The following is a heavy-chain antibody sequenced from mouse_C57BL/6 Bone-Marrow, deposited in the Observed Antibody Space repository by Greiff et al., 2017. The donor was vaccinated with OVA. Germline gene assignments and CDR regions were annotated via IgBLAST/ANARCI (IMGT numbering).Heavy chain of an antibody. Sequence: EVHLVESGGGLVKPGGSLKLSCAASGFTFSSYAMSWVRQTPEKRLEWVATISDGGSYTYYPDNVKGRFTISRDNAKNNLYLQMSHLKSEDTAMYYCARDIYYYSSSPLYAMDYWGQGTSVTVSS. D-gene: IGHD1-1*01. CDR3: ARDIYYYSSSPLYAMDY. CDR2: ISDGGSYT. J-gene: IGHJ4*01. CDR1: GFTFSSYA. V-gene: IGHV5-4*01.